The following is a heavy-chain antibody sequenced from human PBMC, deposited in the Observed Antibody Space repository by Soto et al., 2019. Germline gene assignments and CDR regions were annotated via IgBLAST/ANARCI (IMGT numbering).Heavy chain of an antibody. Sequence: QVQLVQSGAEVKKPGSSVKVSCKASGGTFSSYAISWVRQAPGQGLEWMGGIIPIFGTANYAQKFQGRVTITADESTSTAYMELTSMRAEDTAVYYCARHVPAAGYYYGMDVWGQGTTVTVSS. CDR3: ARHVPAAGYYYGMDV. V-gene: IGHV1-69*12. D-gene: IGHD2-2*01. J-gene: IGHJ6*02. CDR1: GGTFSSYA. CDR2: IIPIFGTA.